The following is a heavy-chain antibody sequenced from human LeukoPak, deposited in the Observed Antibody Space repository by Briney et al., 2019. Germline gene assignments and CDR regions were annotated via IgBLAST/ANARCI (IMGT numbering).Heavy chain of an antibody. J-gene: IGHJ3*02. V-gene: IGHV3-48*01. CDR1: GFTFSSYS. D-gene: IGHD6-19*01. CDR2: ISTSSSTI. Sequence: QPGGSLRLSCAASGFTFSSYSMNWVRQAPGKGLEWVSYISTSSSTIYYADSVKGRFTIFRDNAKNSLYLQMNYLRAEDTAVYYCAKPHPYSSGWYWNAFDIWGQGTMVTVSS. CDR3: AKPHPYSSGWYWNAFDI.